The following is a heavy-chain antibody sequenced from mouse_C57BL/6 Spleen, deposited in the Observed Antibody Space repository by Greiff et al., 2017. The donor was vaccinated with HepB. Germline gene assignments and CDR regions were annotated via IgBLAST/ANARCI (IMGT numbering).Heavy chain of an antibody. CDR3: ARHLLLRYYAMDY. D-gene: IGHD1-1*01. CDR1: GFTFSDYG. J-gene: IGHJ4*01. CDR2: ISSGSSTI. V-gene: IGHV5-17*01. Sequence: EVKLQESGGGLVKPGGSLKLSCAASGFTFSDYGMHWVRQAPEKGLEWVAYISSGSSTIYYADTVKGRFTISRDNAKNTLFLQMTSLRSEDTAMYYCARHLLLRYYAMDYWGQGTSVTVSS.